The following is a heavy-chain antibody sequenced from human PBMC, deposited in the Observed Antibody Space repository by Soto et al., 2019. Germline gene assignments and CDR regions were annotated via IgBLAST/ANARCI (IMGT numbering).Heavy chain of an antibody. CDR3: AKDRKAVVTAHYGMDV. CDR1: GFTFDDYA. Sequence: GGSLRLSCAASGFTFDDYAMHWVRQAPGKGLEWVSGISWNSGSIGYADPVKGRFTISRDNAKNSLYLQMNSLRAEDTALYYCAKDRKAVVTAHYGMDVWGQGTTVTVSS. J-gene: IGHJ6*02. V-gene: IGHV3-9*01. D-gene: IGHD2-21*02. CDR2: ISWNSGSI.